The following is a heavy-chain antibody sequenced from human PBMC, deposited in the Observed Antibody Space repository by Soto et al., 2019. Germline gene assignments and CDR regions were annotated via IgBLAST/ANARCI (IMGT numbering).Heavy chain of an antibody. CDR3: ARVWARQQQWGRDWFDP. J-gene: IGHJ5*02. Sequence: QVQLVQSGAEVQKPGSSVKVSCKASGGTFSSYAISWVRQAPGQGLEWMGEIIPIFGTANYAQKFQGRVTITADESTSTAYMELSSLRSEDTAVYYCARVWARQQQWGRDWFDPWGQGTLVTVSS. CDR2: IIPIFGTA. V-gene: IGHV1-69*01. CDR1: GGTFSSYA. D-gene: IGHD6-13*01.